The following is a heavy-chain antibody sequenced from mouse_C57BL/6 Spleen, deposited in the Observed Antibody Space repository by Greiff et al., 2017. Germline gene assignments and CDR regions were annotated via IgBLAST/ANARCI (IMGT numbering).Heavy chain of an antibody. J-gene: IGHJ3*01. D-gene: IGHD2-4*01. V-gene: IGHV14-4*01. CDR1: GFNIKDDY. Sequence: VQLQQSGAELVRPGASVKLSCTASGFNIKDDYMHWVKQRPEQGLEWIGWIDPENGDTEYASKFQGTATITADTSSNTAYLQLSSLTSEDTAVYYCTTNYYDYDPFAYWGQGTLVTVSA. CDR3: TTNYYDYDPFAY. CDR2: IDPENGDT.